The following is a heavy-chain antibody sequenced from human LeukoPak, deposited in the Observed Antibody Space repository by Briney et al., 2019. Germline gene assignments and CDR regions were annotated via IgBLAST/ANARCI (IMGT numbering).Heavy chain of an antibody. D-gene: IGHD1-26*01. J-gene: IGHJ3*02. Sequence: SETLSLTCTVSGGSISSYYWSWIRQPAGKGLEWIGRIYTCGSTNYNPSLKSRVTMSVDTSKNQFSLKLSSVTAANTAVYYCASLIVGATNDAFDIWGQGTMVTVSS. CDR2: IYTCGST. V-gene: IGHV4-4*07. CDR1: GGSISSYY. CDR3: ASLIVGATNDAFDI.